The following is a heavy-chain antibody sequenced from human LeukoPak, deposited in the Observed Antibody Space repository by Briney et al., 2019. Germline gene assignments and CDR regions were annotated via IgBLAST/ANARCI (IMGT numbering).Heavy chain of an antibody. CDR3: AKDSLGYSSSWFAYYMDV. CDR2: ISGSGGST. V-gene: IGHV3-23*01. CDR1: GFTISSNY. D-gene: IGHD6-13*01. J-gene: IGHJ6*03. Sequence: GRSLRLSCAASGFTISSNYMNWVRQAPGKGLEWVSAISGSGGSTYYADSVKGRFTISRDNSKNTLYLQMNSLRAEDTAVYYCAKDSLGYSSSWFAYYMDVWGKGTTVTISS.